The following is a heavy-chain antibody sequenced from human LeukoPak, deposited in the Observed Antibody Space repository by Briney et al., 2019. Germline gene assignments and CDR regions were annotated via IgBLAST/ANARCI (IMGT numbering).Heavy chain of an antibody. CDR2: INNDGSST. D-gene: IGHD3-3*01. Sequence: PGGSLRLSCAASGFTFSSYWVHWVRQAPGKGLVWVSSINNDGSSTSYADSVKGRFTISRDDAKNTLYLQMNSLRAEDTAVYYCARGLLEWQLPADYWGQGTLVTVSS. CDR3: ARGLLEWQLPADY. V-gene: IGHV3-74*01. J-gene: IGHJ4*02. CDR1: GFTFSSYW.